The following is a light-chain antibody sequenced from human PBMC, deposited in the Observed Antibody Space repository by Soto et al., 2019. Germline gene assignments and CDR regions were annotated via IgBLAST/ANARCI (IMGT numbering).Light chain of an antibody. Sequence: ETVLTQSPATLSLSPVESATLSFSSSQSVSTYLAWYQPKPGQAPRLLIYDASNRVTGIPARFRGSGSGTDFTLTISRLEPDDFAVYYCQQRRSWPPTINCGQGTRLEIK. CDR1: QSVSTY. CDR3: QQRRSWPPTIN. V-gene: IGKV3-11*01. J-gene: IGKJ5*01. CDR2: DAS.